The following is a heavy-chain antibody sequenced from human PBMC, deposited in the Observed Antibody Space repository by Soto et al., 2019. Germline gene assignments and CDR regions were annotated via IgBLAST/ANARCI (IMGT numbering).Heavy chain of an antibody. Sequence: QVQLVQSGGEVKKPGASVKVSCKASGYTFTSYGISWVRQAPGQGLEGMGRISAYNGNTNYAQKLQGRVTMTTDTSTSSAYMELRSLRSDETAVYYSARVVGALGHWFDPWGQGTLVTVSS. CDR3: ARVVGALGHWFDP. D-gene: IGHD2-15*01. CDR1: GYTFTSYG. V-gene: IGHV1-18*01. J-gene: IGHJ5*02. CDR2: ISAYNGNT.